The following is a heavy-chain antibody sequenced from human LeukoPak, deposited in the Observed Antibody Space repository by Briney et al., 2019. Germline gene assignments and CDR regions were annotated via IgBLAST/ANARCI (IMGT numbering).Heavy chain of an antibody. V-gene: IGHV1-8*03. J-gene: IGHJ4*02. CDR2: MNPNSGNT. CDR1: GYTFTSYD. D-gene: IGHD3-3*01. Sequence: ASVKVSCKASGYTFTSYDINWVQQATGQGLEWMGWMNPNSGNTGYAQKFQGRVTITRNTSISTAYMELSSLRSEDTAVYYCARHGYDFWSGYSVFDYWGQGTLVTVSS. CDR3: ARHGYDFWSGYSVFDY.